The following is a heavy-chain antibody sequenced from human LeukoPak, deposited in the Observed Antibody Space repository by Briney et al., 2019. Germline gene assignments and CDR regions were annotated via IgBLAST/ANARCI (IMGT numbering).Heavy chain of an antibody. D-gene: IGHD3-9*01. Sequence: GGSLRLSCAASGFTFSSYAMSWVRQAPGKGLEWVSAISGSGGSTYYADSVKGRFTISRDNAKNTLYLQMDSLRADDTALYYCAVKAGYYDADAPFDYWGQGNLVTVSS. CDR2: ISGSGGST. V-gene: IGHV3-23*01. J-gene: IGHJ4*02. CDR1: GFTFSSYA. CDR3: AVKAGYYDADAPFDY.